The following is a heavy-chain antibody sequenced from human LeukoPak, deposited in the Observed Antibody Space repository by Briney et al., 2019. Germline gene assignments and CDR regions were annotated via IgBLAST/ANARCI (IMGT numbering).Heavy chain of an antibody. V-gene: IGHV1-2*02. D-gene: IGHD5-12*01. CDR2: INPNSGGT. J-gene: IGHJ4*02. CDR3: ARDAGRYSGYDEVDY. CDR1: GYTFTDNY. Sequence: ASVKVSCKASGYTFTDNYMHWVRQAPGQGLEWMGWINPNSGGTNYAQKFQGRVTMASDTSISTASMELSRLRSDDTALYYCARDAGRYSGYDEVDYWGQGTLVTVSS.